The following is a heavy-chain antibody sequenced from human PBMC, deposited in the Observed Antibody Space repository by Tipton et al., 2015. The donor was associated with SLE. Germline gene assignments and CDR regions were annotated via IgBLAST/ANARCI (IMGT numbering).Heavy chain of an antibody. CDR2: IYYSGST. Sequence: TLSLTCTVSGGSISSYYWSWIRQPPGKGLEWIGYIYYSGSTNYNPSLKSRVTISVDTSKNQFSLKLSSVTAADTAVYYCARYGDWGSDYWGQGTLVTVPS. CDR3: ARYGDWGSDY. D-gene: IGHD7-27*01. J-gene: IGHJ4*02. V-gene: IGHV4-59*07. CDR1: GGSISSYY.